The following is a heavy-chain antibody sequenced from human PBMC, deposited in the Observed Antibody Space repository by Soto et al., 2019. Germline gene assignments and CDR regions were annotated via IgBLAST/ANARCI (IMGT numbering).Heavy chain of an antibody. CDR2: VFSDGRT. Sequence: GGSLRLSCAASGFSVTTTYMTWFRQAPGRGLEWVSAVFSDGRTFYADSVKGRFTISRDKSKNTLFLQMTSLRAEDTAVYYCVRDIYYYDQWLDPWGQGTLVTVSS. CDR3: VRDIYYYDQWLDP. J-gene: IGHJ5*02. CDR1: GFSVTTTY. D-gene: IGHD3-22*01. V-gene: IGHV3-66*01.